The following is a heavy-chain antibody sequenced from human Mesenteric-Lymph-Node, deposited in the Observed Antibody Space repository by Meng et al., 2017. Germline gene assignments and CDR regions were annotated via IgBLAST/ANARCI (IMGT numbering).Heavy chain of an antibody. Sequence: QAHLEESGPGLVKPSQTLSLPCTVSGGSISSGDYYWSWIRQPPGKGLEWIGYIYYSGSTYYNPSLKSRVTISVDTSKNQFSLKLSSVTATDTAVYYCARRRGGSGRDCWGQGTLVTVSS. CDR1: GGSISSGDYY. CDR3: ARRRGGSGRDC. D-gene: IGHD3-10*01. V-gene: IGHV4-30-4*01. CDR2: IYYSGST. J-gene: IGHJ4*02.